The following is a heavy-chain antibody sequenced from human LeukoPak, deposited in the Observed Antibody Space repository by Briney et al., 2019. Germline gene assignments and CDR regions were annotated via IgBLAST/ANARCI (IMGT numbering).Heavy chain of an antibody. CDR2: IKSKTDGGTT. J-gene: IGHJ4*02. D-gene: IGHD4-17*01. CDR1: GFTFSNAW. V-gene: IGHV3-15*01. Sequence: GGSLRLSCAASGFTFSNAWMSWVRQAPGKGLEWVGRIKSKTDGGTTDYAAPVKGRFTISRDDSKNTLYLQMNSLKTEDTAVYYCTTDYGVGDEYGDPSRGYWGQGTLGTVSS. CDR3: TTDYGVGDEYGDPSRGY.